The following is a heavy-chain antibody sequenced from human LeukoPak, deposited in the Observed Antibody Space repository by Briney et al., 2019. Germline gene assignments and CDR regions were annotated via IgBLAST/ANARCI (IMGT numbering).Heavy chain of an antibody. Sequence: GGSLRLSCVASGFTFSSFSFNWVRQAPGKGLEWVAYISTSTSFIYHVYSLKGRFTISRDNAKNSLYLQMNSLRVEDTAVYYCARDGREYSYGPLDYWGQGTLVTVSS. CDR1: GFTFSSFS. CDR2: ISTSTSFI. V-gene: IGHV3-21*05. CDR3: ARDGREYSYGPLDY. J-gene: IGHJ4*02. D-gene: IGHD5-18*01.